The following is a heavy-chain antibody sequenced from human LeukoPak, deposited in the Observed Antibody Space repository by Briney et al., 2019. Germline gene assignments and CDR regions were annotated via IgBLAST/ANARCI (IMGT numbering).Heavy chain of an antibody. CDR3: ARASQRFRAYSYAFDY. CDR1: GVSISRGNW. J-gene: IGHJ4*02. D-gene: IGHD5-18*01. V-gene: IGHV4-4*02. CDR2: IYHTGKT. Sequence: PSGTLSLTCVVSGVSISRGNWWSWVRQPPGKGLEWIGEIYHTGKTNDNPSFKSRVTISVDTSNNQLSLKLTSATAADTAVYYCARASQRFRAYSYAFDYWGQGTLVTVSS.